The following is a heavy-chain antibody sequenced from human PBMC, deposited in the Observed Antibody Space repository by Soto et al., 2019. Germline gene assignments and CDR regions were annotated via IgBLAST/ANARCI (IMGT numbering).Heavy chain of an antibody. Sequence: QITLNESGPTLMKPTQTLTLTCTLSGVSLTSTGVGVDWIRQPPGKALELLALIYWDDDIRYSPSLKNRLTITKDISKNQVVLTLANMDPVDTATYYCAHRRGGAPNVWGQGSVVTVSS. CDR3: AHRRGGAPNV. CDR2: IYWDDDI. CDR1: GVSLTSTGVG. J-gene: IGHJ4*02. V-gene: IGHV2-5*02. D-gene: IGHD2-8*01.